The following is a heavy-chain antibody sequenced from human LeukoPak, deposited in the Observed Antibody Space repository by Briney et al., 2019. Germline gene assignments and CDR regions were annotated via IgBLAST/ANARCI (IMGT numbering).Heavy chain of an antibody. V-gene: IGHV4-4*02. CDR1: GGSISSSNW. Sequence: SETLSLTCAVSGGSISSSNWWSWVRQPPGKGLEWIGEIYHSGSTYYNPSLKSRVTMSVDTSKNQFSLKLSSVTAADTAVYYCARDSYYYGSGSYYLDYWGQGTLVTVSS. D-gene: IGHD3-10*01. CDR3: ARDSYYYGSGSYYLDY. J-gene: IGHJ4*02. CDR2: IYHSGST.